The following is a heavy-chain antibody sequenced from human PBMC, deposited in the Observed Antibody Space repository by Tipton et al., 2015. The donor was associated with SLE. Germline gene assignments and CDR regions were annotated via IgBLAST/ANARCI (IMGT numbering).Heavy chain of an antibody. CDR2: ISSSSSTI. Sequence: SLRLSCAASGFTFSSYSMNWVRQAPGKGLEWVSYISSSSSTIYYADSVKGRFTISRDNAKNSLYLQMNSPRAEDTAVYYCARDSEWEPYYLYYWGQGPLVTVSS. CDR3: ARDSEWEPYYLYY. CDR1: GFTFSSYS. J-gene: IGHJ4*02. D-gene: IGHD1-26*01. V-gene: IGHV3-48*01.